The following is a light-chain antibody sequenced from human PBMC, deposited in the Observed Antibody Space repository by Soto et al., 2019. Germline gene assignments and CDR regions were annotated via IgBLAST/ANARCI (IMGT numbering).Light chain of an antibody. CDR3: KQSSAFPLT. V-gene: IGKV1-12*01. CDR1: QCINNW. Sequence: DIQMTQSPSSVSASVGDRVTITCRASQCINNWLAWYQQKPGKAPELLIYAVSYLQSGVPSRFSGSGSGTDFTLTISSLQPEDFATYFCKQSSAFPLTFGGGTKVDIK. CDR2: AVS. J-gene: IGKJ4*01.